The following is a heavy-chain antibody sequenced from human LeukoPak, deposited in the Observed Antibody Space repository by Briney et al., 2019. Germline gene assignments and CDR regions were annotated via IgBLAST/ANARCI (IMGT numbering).Heavy chain of an antibody. J-gene: IGHJ6*02. CDR3: AKFYDFWSGYYKREDYYYYYGMDV. D-gene: IGHD3-3*01. CDR1: GFTFSSYA. V-gene: IGHV3-23*01. CDR2: IIGSGGST. Sequence: GGSLRLSCAASGFTFSSYAMSWVRQAPGKGLEWVSAIIGSGGSTYYPDSVKGRFTISRDNSKNTLYLQMNSLRAEDTAVYYCAKFYDFWSGYYKREDYYYYYGMDVWGQGTTVTVSS.